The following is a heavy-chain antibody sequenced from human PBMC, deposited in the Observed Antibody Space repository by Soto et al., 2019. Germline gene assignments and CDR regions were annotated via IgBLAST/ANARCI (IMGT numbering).Heavy chain of an antibody. V-gene: IGHV1-69*04. CDR2: IIPILGIA. Sequence: GASVKPSCKDSGGTFSSYTISWVRQAPGQGLEWMGRIIPILGIANYAQKFQGRVTITADKSTSTAYMELNSLRDEDTAVYYCARDRIQLWGNFDYWGQGTLVTVSS. J-gene: IGHJ4*02. CDR1: GGTFSSYT. D-gene: IGHD5-18*01. CDR3: ARDRIQLWGNFDY.